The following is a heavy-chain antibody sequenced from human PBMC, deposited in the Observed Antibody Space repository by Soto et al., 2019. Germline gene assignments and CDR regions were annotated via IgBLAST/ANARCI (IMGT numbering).Heavy chain of an antibody. CDR1: GFTFHDYA. CDR2: ISWNSGSI. V-gene: IGHV3-9*01. J-gene: IGHJ4*02. CDR3: ARELIAVAGSYFDY. D-gene: IGHD6-19*01. Sequence: EVQLVESGGGLVQPGRSLRLSCAASGFTFHDYAMHWVRQAPGKGLEWVSGISWNSGSIGYADSVKGRFTVSRDNAKSSLYLQMNSLRAEDTAVYYCARELIAVAGSYFDYWGQGSLVTVSS.